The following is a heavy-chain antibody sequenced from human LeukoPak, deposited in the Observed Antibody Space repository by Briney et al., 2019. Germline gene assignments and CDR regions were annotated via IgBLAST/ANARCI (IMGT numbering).Heavy chain of an antibody. CDR2: INPNSGGT. V-gene: IGHV1-2*02. J-gene: IGHJ6*02. Sequence: GASVKVSCKASGYTFTGYYIHWVRQAPGQGLEWMGWINPNSGGTNYAQKFQGGVTMTRDTSITTAYMELSRLRSDDTAVYYCARAEILYTAGGMDVWGQGTTVTVSS. D-gene: IGHD2/OR15-2a*01. CDR3: ARAEILYTAGGMDV. CDR1: GYTFTGYY.